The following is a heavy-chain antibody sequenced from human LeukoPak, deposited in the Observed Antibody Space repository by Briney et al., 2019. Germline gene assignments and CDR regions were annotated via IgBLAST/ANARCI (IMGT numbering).Heavy chain of an antibody. J-gene: IGHJ5*02. Sequence: SETLSLTCTVSGGSISSSSYYWGWIRQPPGKGLEWIGNIYYSGSTYYNPSLKSRVTISVDTSKNKFSLKLSSVTAADTAVYYCARHPSGRMWLQQGGWFDPWGQGTLVTVSS. CDR3: ARHPSGRMWLQQGGWFDP. CDR2: IYYSGST. V-gene: IGHV4-39*01. D-gene: IGHD5-24*01. CDR1: GGSISSSSYY.